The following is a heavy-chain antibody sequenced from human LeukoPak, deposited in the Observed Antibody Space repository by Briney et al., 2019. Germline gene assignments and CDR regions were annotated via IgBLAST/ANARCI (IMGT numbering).Heavy chain of an antibody. Sequence: GGSLRLSCAASGFTFSSYWMSWVRQAPGKGLEGVANIKQDGSEKYHVDSVKGRFTISRDNAKNSLYLQMNSLRAEDTAVYYCARVLTIFGVGTFDYWGQGTLVTVSS. CDR1: GFTFSSYW. V-gene: IGHV3-7*01. D-gene: IGHD3-3*01. CDR2: IKQDGSEK. CDR3: ARVLTIFGVGTFDY. J-gene: IGHJ4*02.